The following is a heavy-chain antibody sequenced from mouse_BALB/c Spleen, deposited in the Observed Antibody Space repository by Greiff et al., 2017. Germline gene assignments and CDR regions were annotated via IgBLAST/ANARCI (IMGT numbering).Heavy chain of an antibody. CDR1: GYTFTDYA. CDR3: ARNRGIGSYFDY. Sequence: QVQLKESGAELVRPGVSVKISCKGSGYTFTDYAMHWVKQSHAKSLEWIGVISTYYGDASYNQKFKGKATMTVDKSSSTAYMELARLTSEDSAIYYCARNRGIGSYFDYWGQGTTLTVSS. V-gene: IGHV1S137*01. J-gene: IGHJ2*01. D-gene: IGHD2-14*01. CDR2: ISTYYGDA.